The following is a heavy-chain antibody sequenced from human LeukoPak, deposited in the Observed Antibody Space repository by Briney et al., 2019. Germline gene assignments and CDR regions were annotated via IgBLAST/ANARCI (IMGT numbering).Heavy chain of an antibody. V-gene: IGHV4-59*01. CDR2: IYYSGST. CDR3: ARTTEGGYTYDYFYYYYMDV. CDR1: GGSISSYY. J-gene: IGHJ6*03. Sequence: SSENLSLTCTDSGGSISSYYWSWIRQPPGKGLDWIGYIYYSGSTSYNPSLKSRVTISVDTSKNQFSLKLSSVTAADTAVYYCARTTEGGYTYDYFYYYYMDVWGKGTTVTISS. D-gene: IGHD5-18*01.